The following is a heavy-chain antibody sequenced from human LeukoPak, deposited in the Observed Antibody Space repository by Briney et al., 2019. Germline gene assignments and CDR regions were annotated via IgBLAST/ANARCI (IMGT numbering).Heavy chain of an antibody. CDR2: INPNSGGT. J-gene: IGHJ4*02. CDR3: AKDKD. CDR1: GYTFTSYA. V-gene: IGHV1-2*02. Sequence: ASVKVSCKASGYTFTSYAMNWVRQAPGQGLEWMGWINPNSGGTYYAQKFQGRVTMTRDTSISTVYLELSRLTSDDTAVYYCAKDKDWGQGTLVTVSS.